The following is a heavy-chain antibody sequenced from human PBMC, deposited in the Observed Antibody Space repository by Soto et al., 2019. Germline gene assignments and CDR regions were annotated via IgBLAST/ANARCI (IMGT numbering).Heavy chain of an antibody. CDR3: ARDKGGGAVVPDY. J-gene: IGHJ4*02. Sequence: QVQLVESGGGVVQPGRSLRLSCAASGFTFSSYGMHWVRQAPGKGVEWVAVIWYDENNKYYADSVKGRFTISRDSSKNTLYLQMSNLRAADTAIYYCARDKGGGAVVPDYWGQGTLVTVSS. V-gene: IGHV3-33*01. D-gene: IGHD6-19*01. CDR1: GFTFSSYG. CDR2: IWYDENNK.